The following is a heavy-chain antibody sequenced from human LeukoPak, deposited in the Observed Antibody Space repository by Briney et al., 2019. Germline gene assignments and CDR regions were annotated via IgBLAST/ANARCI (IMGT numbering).Heavy chain of an antibody. CDR1: GFTFSSYW. J-gene: IGHJ4*02. CDR3: ARDLTVRCSGGSCYSAFDY. V-gene: IGHV3-7*01. D-gene: IGHD2-15*01. Sequence: GGSLRLSCAASGFTFSSYWMSWVRQAPGKGLEWVANIKQDGSEKYYVESVKGRFTISRDNAKNSLYLQMNSLRAEDTAVYYCARDLTVRCSGGSCYSAFDYWGQGTLVTVSS. CDR2: IKQDGSEK.